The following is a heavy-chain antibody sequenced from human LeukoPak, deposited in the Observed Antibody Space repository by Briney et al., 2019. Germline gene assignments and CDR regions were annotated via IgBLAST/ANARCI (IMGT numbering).Heavy chain of an antibody. V-gene: IGHV4-34*01. J-gene: IGHJ3*02. D-gene: IGHD6-13*01. Sequence: SETLSLTCAVYGGSFSGYYWSWIRQPPGKGLEWIGEINHSGSTNYNPSLKSRVTISVDTSKNQFSLKLSSVTAADTAVYYCASPGGGIAAAGTPGAFDIWGQGTMVTVSS. CDR2: INHSGST. CDR3: ASPGGGIAAAGTPGAFDI. CDR1: GGSFSGYY.